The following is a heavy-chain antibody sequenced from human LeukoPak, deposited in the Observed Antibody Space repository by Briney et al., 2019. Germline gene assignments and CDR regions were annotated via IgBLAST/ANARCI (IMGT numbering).Heavy chain of an antibody. CDR1: GYTFTSYF. CDR3: ARDAGGPYINSSEWFDP. Sequence: ASVKVSCKASGYTFTSYFIHWVRQAPGQGLEWMGIINPSGGSTSYALKFQGRVTMTRDMSTSTVYMELSSLRSEDTAVYYCARDAGGPYINSSEWFDPWGQGTLVTVSS. D-gene: IGHD6-6*01. CDR2: INPSGGST. V-gene: IGHV1-46*01. J-gene: IGHJ5*02.